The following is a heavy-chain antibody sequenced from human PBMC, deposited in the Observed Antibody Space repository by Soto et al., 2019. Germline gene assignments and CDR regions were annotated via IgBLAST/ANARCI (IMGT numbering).Heavy chain of an antibody. J-gene: IGHJ6*02. CDR3: ARGRGLLFPDYYYYGMDV. CDR2: INPSGGST. V-gene: IGHV1-46*01. CDR1: GYTFTSYY. D-gene: IGHD4-17*01. Sequence: GASVKVSCKASGYTFTSYYMHWVRQAPGQGLEWMGIINPSGGSTSYAQKFQGRVTMTRDTSTSTVYMELSSLRSEDTAVYYCARGRGLLFPDYYYYGMDVWGQGTTVTVSS.